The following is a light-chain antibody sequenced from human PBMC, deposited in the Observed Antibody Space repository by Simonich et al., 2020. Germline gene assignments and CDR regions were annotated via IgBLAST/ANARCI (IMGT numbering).Light chain of an antibody. CDR3: QQYGSSPKT. V-gene: IGKV3D-20*01. J-gene: IGKJ2*01. CDR1: QSVSSSY. CDR2: DAS. Sequence: EIVLTQSPGTLSLSPGERATLSCRASQSVSSSYLAWYQQKPGLAPRLLIYDASSRANGITDRFSGSGSGTDFTLTISRLEPEDFAVYYCQQYGSSPKTFGQGTKLEIK.